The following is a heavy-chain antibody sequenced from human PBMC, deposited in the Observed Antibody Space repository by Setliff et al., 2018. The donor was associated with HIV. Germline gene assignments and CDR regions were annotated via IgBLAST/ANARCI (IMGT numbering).Heavy chain of an antibody. CDR1: GGTFGNYG. Sequence: SVKVSCKASGGTFGNYGVGWVRQAPGQGLEWVGWIVPILNIANYAQEFQGRATITADKSTSTVYMEVRDLKPDDTALYYCARGWSEGTHLFQVEYFQHWGQGTLVTVSS. V-gene: IGHV1-69*10. D-gene: IGHD2-8*01. CDR3: ARGWSEGTHLFQVEYFQH. J-gene: IGHJ1*01. CDR2: IVPILNIA.